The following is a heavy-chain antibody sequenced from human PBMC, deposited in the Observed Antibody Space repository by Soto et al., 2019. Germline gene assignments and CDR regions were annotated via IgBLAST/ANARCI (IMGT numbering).Heavy chain of an antibody. J-gene: IGHJ4*02. V-gene: IGHV1-69*05. CDR3: ARAVVEYSSGWYYFDY. CDR1: GGTLSSYA. D-gene: IGHD6-19*01. CDR2: IIPIFGTA. Sequence: GASVKVSCKASGGTLSSYAISWVRQAPGQGLEWMGGIIPIFGTANYAQKLQGRVTMTTDTSTSTAYMELRSLRSDDTAVYYCARAVVEYSSGWYYFDYWGQGTLVTVSS.